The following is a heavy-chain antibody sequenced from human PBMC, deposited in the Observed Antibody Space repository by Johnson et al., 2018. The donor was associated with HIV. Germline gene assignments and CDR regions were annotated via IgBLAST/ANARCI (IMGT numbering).Heavy chain of an antibody. J-gene: IGHJ3*02. V-gene: IGHV3-23*04. CDR1: GFTFSSYA. CDR3: AEEGGGATELDCPNAFDI. Sequence: VQLVESGGGLVQPGGSLRLSCAASGFTFSSYAMSWVRQAPGKGLEWVSAISGGGGSKFSADSVKGRFTLSRDNSKNTLNLQMNSLRGEDAAVYYFAEEGGGATELDCPNAFDIWGQGTMVTVSS. CDR2: ISGGGGSK. D-gene: IGHD3-16*01.